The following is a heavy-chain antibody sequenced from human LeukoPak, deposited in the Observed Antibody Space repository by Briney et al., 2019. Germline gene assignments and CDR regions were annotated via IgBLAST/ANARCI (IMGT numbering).Heavy chain of an antibody. D-gene: IGHD2-2*01. CDR2: INPNSGGT. V-gene: IGHV1-2*02. J-gene: IGHJ4*02. CDR3: ARDCSSTSCYDY. CDR1: GFTFTGYY. Sequence: ASVKVSCKASGFTFTGYYMHWVRQAPGQGLEWMGWINPNSGGTNYAQKFQGRVTMTRDTSISTAYMELSRLRSDDTAVYYCARDCSSTSCYDYWGQGTLVTVSS.